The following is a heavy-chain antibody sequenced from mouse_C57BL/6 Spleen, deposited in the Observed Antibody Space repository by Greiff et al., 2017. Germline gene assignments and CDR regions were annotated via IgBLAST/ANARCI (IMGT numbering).Heavy chain of an antibody. CDR2: ISSGSSTI. Sequence: EVKVVESGGGLVKPGGSLKLSCAASGFTFSDYGMHWVRQAPEKGLEWVAYISSGSSTIYYADTVKGRFTISRDNAKNTLFLQMTSLRSEDTAMYYCARSLRLYAMDYWGQGTSVTVSS. V-gene: IGHV5-17*01. CDR3: ARSLRLYAMDY. D-gene: IGHD2-4*01. CDR1: GFTFSDYG. J-gene: IGHJ4*01.